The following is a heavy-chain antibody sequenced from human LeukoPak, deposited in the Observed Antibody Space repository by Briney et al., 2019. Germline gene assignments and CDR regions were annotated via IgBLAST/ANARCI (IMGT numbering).Heavy chain of an antibody. J-gene: IGHJ6*03. Sequence: SETLSLTCTVSGDSISSGDYYWGWLRQPAGKGLEWIGDMYYSGSTNYNPSLKSQITMSVDTSKNQFSLELSSVTAADTAVYYCARSEIYYFYYYYMDVWGKGTTVTVSS. CDR3: ARSEIYYFYYYYMDV. D-gene: IGHD5-24*01. CDR1: GDSISSGDYY. CDR2: MYYSGST. V-gene: IGHV4-61*10.